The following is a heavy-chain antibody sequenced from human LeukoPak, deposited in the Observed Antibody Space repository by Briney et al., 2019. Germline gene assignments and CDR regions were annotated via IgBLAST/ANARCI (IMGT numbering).Heavy chain of an antibody. Sequence: ASVKVSCKASGYTFTGYYMHWVRQAPGQGLEWMGWINPNSGGTNYAQKFQGRVTMTRDTSISTAYMELSRLRSDDTAVYYCARDNLPYSGSYCGYWGQGTLVTVSS. V-gene: IGHV1-2*02. J-gene: IGHJ4*02. D-gene: IGHD1-26*01. CDR3: ARDNLPYSGSYCGY. CDR2: INPNSGGT. CDR1: GYTFTGYY.